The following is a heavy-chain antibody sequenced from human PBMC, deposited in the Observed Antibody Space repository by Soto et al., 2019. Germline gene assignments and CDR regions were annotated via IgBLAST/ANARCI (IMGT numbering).Heavy chain of an antibody. D-gene: IGHD3-3*01. Sequence: QITLKESGPTLVKPTQTLTLTCTFSGFSLSTSGVGVGWIRQPPGKALEWLALIYWDDDKRYSPSLKSRLTITKDTSKNQVVLTMTNMDPVDTATYYCAHSATKDFWSGYPDPDYWGQGTLVTVSS. J-gene: IGHJ4*02. CDR1: GFSLSTSGVG. CDR2: IYWDDDK. CDR3: AHSATKDFWSGYPDPDY. V-gene: IGHV2-5*02.